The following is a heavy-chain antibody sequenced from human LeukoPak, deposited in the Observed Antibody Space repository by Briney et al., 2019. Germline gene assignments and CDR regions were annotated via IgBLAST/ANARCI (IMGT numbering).Heavy chain of an antibody. CDR1: GFTFSSYG. CDR2: ISGNGGGA. Sequence: GSLRLSCAASGFTFSSYGMSWLRQAPGKGLEWVSAISGNGGGAYYADSVHGRFTISRDNSKNTLFLQMNSLRVDDTAVYYCAKESSGSSPDYWGQGTLVTVSS. D-gene: IGHD1-26*01. V-gene: IGHV3-23*01. J-gene: IGHJ4*02. CDR3: AKESSGSSPDY.